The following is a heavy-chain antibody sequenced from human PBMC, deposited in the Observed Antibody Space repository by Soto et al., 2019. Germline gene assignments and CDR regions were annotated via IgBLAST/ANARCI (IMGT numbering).Heavy chain of an antibody. D-gene: IGHD2-2*01. CDR3: AKDRRYCSSTSCYESADSHYYMDV. V-gene: IGHV3-30*18. CDR2: ISYDGSNK. Sequence: GGSLRLSCAASGFTFSSYGMHWVRQAPGKGLEWVAVISYDGSNKYYADSVKGRFTISRDNSKNTLYLQMNSLRAEDTAVYYCAKDRRYCSSTSCYESADSHYYMDVWGKGTTVTVSS. CDR1: GFTFSSYG. J-gene: IGHJ6*03.